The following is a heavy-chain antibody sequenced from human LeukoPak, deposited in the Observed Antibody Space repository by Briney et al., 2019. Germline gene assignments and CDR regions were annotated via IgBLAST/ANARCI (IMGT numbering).Heavy chain of an antibody. CDR2: VYYSGDT. J-gene: IGHJ2*01. CDR1: GGSISSNNYY. D-gene: IGHD3-9*01. Sequence: ASETLSLTCAVSGGSISSNNYYWAWIRQPPGKGLEWIGSVYYSGDTYYNPSLRSRVTISVDTSKNLFSLKLNSLTAADTAVYYCARGGYYDILTGYHWYFDLWGRGTLVTVSS. V-gene: IGHV4-39*02. CDR3: ARGGYYDILTGYHWYFDL.